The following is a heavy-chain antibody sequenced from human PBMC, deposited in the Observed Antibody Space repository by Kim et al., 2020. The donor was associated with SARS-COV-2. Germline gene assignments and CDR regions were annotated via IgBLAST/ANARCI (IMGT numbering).Heavy chain of an antibody. CDR3: ARLVRYCTTRCSSWFDP. Sequence: GESLKISCKGSGYNFTNSWIGWVRQMSGKGPEWMGLIRPGDSETRYSPSFQGQVTFSADKSITTAHLQWSSLKASDTAMYYCARLVRYCTTRCSSWFDPWGQGILVTVSS. CDR1: GYNFTNSW. D-gene: IGHD2-8*01. CDR2: IRPGDSET. J-gene: IGHJ5*02. V-gene: IGHV5-51*01.